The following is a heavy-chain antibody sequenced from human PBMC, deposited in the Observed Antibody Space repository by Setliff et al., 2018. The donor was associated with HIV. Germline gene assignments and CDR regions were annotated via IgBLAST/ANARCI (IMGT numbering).Heavy chain of an antibody. CDR3: ARGYSSSLGWFDP. CDR1: GGSITSGGYY. CDR2: IYYSGST. V-gene: IGHV4-31*03. J-gene: IGHJ5*02. D-gene: IGHD6-6*01. Sequence: KPSETLSLTCTVSGGSITSGGYYWSWIRQHPGKGLEWIGYIYYSGSTYYNPSLKSRVSISVDTSKNQFSLKLSSVTAADTAVYYCARGYSSSLGWFDPWGQGTLVTVS.